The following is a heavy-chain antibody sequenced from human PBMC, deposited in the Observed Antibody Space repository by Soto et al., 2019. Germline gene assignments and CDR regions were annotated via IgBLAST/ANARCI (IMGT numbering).Heavy chain of an antibody. J-gene: IGHJ4*02. Sequence: QVQLVQSGAEVKKPGSSVKVSCKASGGTFSSYTISWVRQAPGQGLEWMGRIIPILGIANYAQKFQGRVTITADKSTSTAYMELSSLRSEDTALYYCAREGTGYSSGSTDYWGQGTLVTVSS. CDR2: IIPILGIA. V-gene: IGHV1-69*08. CDR1: GGTFSSYT. CDR3: AREGTGYSSGSTDY. D-gene: IGHD6-19*01.